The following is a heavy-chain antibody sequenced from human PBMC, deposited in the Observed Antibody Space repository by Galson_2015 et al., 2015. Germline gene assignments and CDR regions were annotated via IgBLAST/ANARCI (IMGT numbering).Heavy chain of an antibody. Sequence: SVKVSCKASGYTFTDYNLHWVRQAPGQGLEWMGWINPPSGDTKHARKFQGRVTMTRDRPITTAYMELSRLRSDDTAVYYCARAVSASLLLDHWGQGTLVTVSS. CDR2: INPPSGDT. CDR1: GYTFTDYN. CDR3: ARAVSASLLLDH. V-gene: IGHV1-2*02. D-gene: IGHD5/OR15-5a*01. J-gene: IGHJ4*02.